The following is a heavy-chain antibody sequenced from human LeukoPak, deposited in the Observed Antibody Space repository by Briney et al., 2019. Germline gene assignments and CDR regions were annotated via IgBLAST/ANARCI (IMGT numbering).Heavy chain of an antibody. Sequence: GGSLRLSCAASGFTVSSNYMSWVRQAPGKGLEWVSVIYSGGSTYYADSVKGRFTVSRDNSNNKSSLQLNSLRAEDTAVYYCARDFMHFGSGRPYYMDVWGKGTTVTISS. CDR1: GFTVSSNY. CDR3: ARDFMHFGSGRPYYMDV. J-gene: IGHJ6*03. V-gene: IGHV3-53*05. D-gene: IGHD3-10*01. CDR2: IYSGGST.